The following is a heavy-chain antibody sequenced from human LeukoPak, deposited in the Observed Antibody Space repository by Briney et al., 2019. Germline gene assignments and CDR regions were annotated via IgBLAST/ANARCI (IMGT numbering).Heavy chain of an antibody. Sequence: GGSLRLSCAASGFNFNTYAMEWVRQAPGKGLEWLAVVLFDGSDQYYADSVQGRFTISRDNSQNTLYLQMDSLRVEDTAVYYCARVSKPGWYDYYYMDVWGKGTTVTVSS. CDR2: VLFDGSDQ. V-gene: IGHV3-30*04. CDR3: ARVSKPGWYDYYYMDV. D-gene: IGHD2/OR15-2a*01. CDR1: GFNFNTYA. J-gene: IGHJ6*03.